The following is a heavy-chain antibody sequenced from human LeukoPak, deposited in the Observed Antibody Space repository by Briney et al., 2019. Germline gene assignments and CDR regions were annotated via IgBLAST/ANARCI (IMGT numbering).Heavy chain of an antibody. V-gene: IGHV1-8*01. CDR3: VRGYNRRLFTNYFDP. CDR2: MNPNDGDT. Sequence: ASVKVSCKTSGYTFNTYDINWVRQGLGQGLEWVGLMNPNDGDTGCAPKFRGRVTMTRNATISTAYMDLSSLRSEDTAVYNSVRGYNRRLFTNYFDPWGQGSLVTVSS. D-gene: IGHD1-7*01. J-gene: IGHJ5*02. CDR1: GYTFNTYD.